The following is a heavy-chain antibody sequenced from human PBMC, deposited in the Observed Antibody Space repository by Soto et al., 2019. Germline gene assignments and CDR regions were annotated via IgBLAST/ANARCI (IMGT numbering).Heavy chain of an antibody. CDR1: GYTFTSHG. CDR2: ISIYNGNT. D-gene: IGHD3-10*01. Sequence: VQLVQSGGEVRMPGASVKVSCKASGYTFTSHGFTWVRQAPGQGLEWMGWISIYNGNTHYAQKLQGRVTLTIDTSTSPGYIALWSLASGGLAVYFCVRSPMAPVPVGYWGQETLVTVSS. J-gene: IGHJ4*02. V-gene: IGHV1-18*03. CDR3: VRSPMAPVPVGY.